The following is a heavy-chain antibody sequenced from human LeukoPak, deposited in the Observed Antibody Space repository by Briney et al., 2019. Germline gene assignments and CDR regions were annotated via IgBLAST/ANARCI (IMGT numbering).Heavy chain of an antibody. CDR2: IKQDASEI. Sequence: PGGSLRLSCAASGFTFSNYWMSWVRQAPGKGLEWVANIKQDASEIYYVGSVKGRFIISRDNAKNSLFLQMNSLRAEDTAVYYCARLLCSTASSGMDYWGQGTLVTVSS. CDR1: GFTFSNYW. V-gene: IGHV3-7*03. J-gene: IGHJ4*02. D-gene: IGHD2/OR15-2a*01. CDR3: ARLLCSTASSGMDY.